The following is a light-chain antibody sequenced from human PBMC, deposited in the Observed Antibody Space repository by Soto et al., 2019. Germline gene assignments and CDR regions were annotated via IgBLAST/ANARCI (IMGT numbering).Light chain of an antibody. CDR3: TSYTSSXSLV. J-gene: IGLJ1*01. Sequence: QSVLTQPASVSGSPVQSITISCTGASSDVCSYNYFSWYQQYPGKAPKLMLFEVSARPSGVSNRFSGSKSVNTASLTISGLQAEYEADYYRTSYTSSXSLVSGIRTKVXV. V-gene: IGLV2-14*01. CDR1: SSDVCSYNY. CDR2: EVS.